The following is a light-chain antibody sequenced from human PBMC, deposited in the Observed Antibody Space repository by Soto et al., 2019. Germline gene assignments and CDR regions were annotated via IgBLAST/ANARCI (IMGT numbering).Light chain of an antibody. V-gene: IGLV2-14*01. CDR3: SSYTTSSTRVV. CDR2: EVS. CDR1: SSDVGAYND. J-gene: IGLJ2*01. Sequence: QSALTQPASVSGSLGQSITISCTGTSSDVGAYNDVSWYQRHPGKAPKLMIYEVSNRPSGVSNRFSGSKSGNTASLTISGLQAEDEADYYCSSYTTSSTRVVFGGGTKLTVL.